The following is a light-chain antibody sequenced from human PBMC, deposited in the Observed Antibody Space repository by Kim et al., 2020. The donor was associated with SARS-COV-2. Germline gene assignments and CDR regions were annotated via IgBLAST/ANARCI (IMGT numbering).Light chain of an antibody. J-gene: IGKJ3*01. CDR2: DAS. V-gene: IGKV1-33*01. Sequence: DIQMTQSPSSLSASVGDRVTITCQASQDISNYLNWYQQKPGKAPKLLIYDASNLETGVPSRFSGGGSGTDFTFTISSLQPEDIATYYCQQYDNPFTFGPGTKVDIK. CDR3: QQYDNPFT. CDR1: QDISNY.